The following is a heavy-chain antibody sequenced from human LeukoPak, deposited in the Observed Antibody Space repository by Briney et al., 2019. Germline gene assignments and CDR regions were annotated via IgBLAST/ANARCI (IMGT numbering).Heavy chain of an antibody. CDR1: GGSFSGYY. J-gene: IGHJ6*02. V-gene: IGHV4-34*01. CDR2: INHSGST. D-gene: IGHD6-6*01. CDR3: ARGHADSNSSPSPYYYYGMDV. Sequence: PSETLSLTCAVYGGSFSGYYWSWIRQPPGKGLEWIGEINHSGSTNYNPSLKSRVTISVDTSKNQFSLKLSSVTAADTAVYYCARGHADSNSSPSPYYYYGMDVWGQGTTVTVSS.